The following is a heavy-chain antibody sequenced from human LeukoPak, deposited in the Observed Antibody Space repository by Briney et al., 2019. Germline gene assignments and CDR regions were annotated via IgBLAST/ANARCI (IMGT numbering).Heavy chain of an antibody. CDR3: ARVDYDSSGYRFFDY. Sequence: GASVKVSCKASGYTFTSYYMHWVRQAPGQGLEWMGIINPSGGSTSYAQKLQGRVTMTRDTSTSTVYMELSSLRSEDTAVYYCARVDYDSSGYRFFDYWGQGTLVTVSS. D-gene: IGHD3-22*01. CDR1: GYTFTSYY. CDR2: INPSGGST. J-gene: IGHJ4*02. V-gene: IGHV1-46*01.